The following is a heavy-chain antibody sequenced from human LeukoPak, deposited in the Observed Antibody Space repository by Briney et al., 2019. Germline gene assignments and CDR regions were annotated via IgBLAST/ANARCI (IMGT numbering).Heavy chain of an antibody. D-gene: IGHD2-15*01. J-gene: IGHJ4*02. CDR3: TRYCSGATCYSPKLFDS. Sequence: SETLSLTCAVSGYSISTGYHWGWIRQSPGTGLEWIGSIYHSGTTYYNPSLKSRVTISVDTSMNQFSLKVTSVTAADTAVYARTRYCSGATCYSPKLFDSWGQGTLVTVSS. CDR1: GYSISTGYH. CDR2: IYHSGTT. V-gene: IGHV4-38-2*01.